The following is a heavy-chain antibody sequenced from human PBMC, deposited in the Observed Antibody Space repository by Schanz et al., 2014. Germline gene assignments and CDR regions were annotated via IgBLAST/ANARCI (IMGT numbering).Heavy chain of an antibody. CDR1: GFTFSSYW. CDR2: ISGGGGTT. V-gene: IGHV3-74*01. J-gene: IGHJ3*02. CDR3: AKSDAFDI. Sequence: EVQLVESGGGLVQPGGSLRLSCAASGFTFSSYWMHWVRQVPGKGLVWVSAISGGGGTTYYTDSVKGRFTISRDNSKNTLYLQMNSLRAEDTAVYYCAKSDAFDIWGQGTLVTVSS.